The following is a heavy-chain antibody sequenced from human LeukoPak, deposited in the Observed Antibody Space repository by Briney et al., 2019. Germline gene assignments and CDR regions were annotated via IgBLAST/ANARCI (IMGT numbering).Heavy chain of an antibody. CDR2: IYHSGST. CDR3: AGMVRLPPRIAFDI. D-gene: IGHD3-10*01. CDR1: GGSISSGGYS. J-gene: IGHJ3*02. V-gene: IGHV4-30-2*01. Sequence: SQTLSLTCAVSGGSISSGGYSWSWIRQPPGKGLEWIGYIYHSGSTYYNPSLKSRVTISVDRSKNQFSLKPSSVTAADTAVYYCAGMVRLPPRIAFDIWGQGTMVTVSS.